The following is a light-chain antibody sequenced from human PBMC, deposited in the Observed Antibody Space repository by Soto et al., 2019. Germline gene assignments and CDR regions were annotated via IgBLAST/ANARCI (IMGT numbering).Light chain of an antibody. CDR1: RNDVGTYNL. CDR3: CSYTGSSSFDVV. Sequence: QSALTQPTSVSGSPGQSITISCTGTRNDVGTYNLISWYQHHPGKPPKLIIYEVSRRPSGASNRFSGSKSSNSASLTISGLHAEDEADYYCCSYTGSSSFDVVFGGGTKLTVL. CDR2: EVS. V-gene: IGLV2-23*02. J-gene: IGLJ2*01.